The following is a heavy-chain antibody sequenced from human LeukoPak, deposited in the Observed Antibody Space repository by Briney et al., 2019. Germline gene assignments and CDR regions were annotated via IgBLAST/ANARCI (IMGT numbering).Heavy chain of an antibody. D-gene: IGHD4-17*01. J-gene: IGHJ4*02. CDR1: GFTFSRSS. CDR3: ARDLGTQGGDDYGDYVW. V-gene: IGHV3-21*01. CDR2: ISSGSSYI. Sequence: PGGSLRLSCAASGFTFSRSSMNWVRQAPGKGLEWVSSISSGSSYIYYADSVKGRFTISRDNAKNSLYLQMNSLRAEDTAVYYCARDLGTQGGDDYGDYVWWGQGTLVTVSS.